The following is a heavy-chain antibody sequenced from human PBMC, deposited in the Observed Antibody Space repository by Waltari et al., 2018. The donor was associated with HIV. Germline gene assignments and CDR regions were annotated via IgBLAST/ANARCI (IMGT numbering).Heavy chain of an antibody. CDR1: GFTFSSYS. D-gene: IGHD2-15*01. J-gene: IGHJ6*02. Sequence: EVQLVESGGGLVKPGGSLRLCCAASGFTFSSYSRNWVRQAPGKGLEWVSSISSSSSYIYYADSVKGRFTISRDNAKNSLYLQMNSLRAEDTAVYYCARTYHYYYYYGMDVWGQGTTVTVSS. CDR2: ISSSSSYI. CDR3: ARTYHYYYYYGMDV. V-gene: IGHV3-21*01.